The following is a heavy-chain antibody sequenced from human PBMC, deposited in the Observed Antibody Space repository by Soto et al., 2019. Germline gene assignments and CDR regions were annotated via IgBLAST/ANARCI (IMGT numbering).Heavy chain of an antibody. D-gene: IGHD3-9*01. V-gene: IGHV4-39*07. CDR1: GGSISSSSYY. CDR3: AREGDILTGYSIS. CDR2: INHSGST. J-gene: IGHJ4*02. Sequence: TSETLSLTCTVSGGSISSSSYYWGWIRQPPGKGLEWIGSINHSGSTNYNPSLKSRVTISVDTSKNQFSLKLSSVTAADTAVYYCAREGDILTGYSISWGQGTLVTVSS.